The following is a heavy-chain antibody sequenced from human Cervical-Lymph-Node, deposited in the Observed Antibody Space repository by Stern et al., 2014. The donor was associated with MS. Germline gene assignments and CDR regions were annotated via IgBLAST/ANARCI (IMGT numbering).Heavy chain of an antibody. V-gene: IGHV3-74*03. Sequence: EVQLVESGGGLVQPGGSLRLSCAASGFTFSSHWMHWVRQAPGKGLVWVARMNSDGSSITYADFVKGRFTISRDNAKNMLHLQLNSLRAEDTAVYYCARAPSYDIWGGYHDYLDFWGQGTLVTVST. J-gene: IGHJ4*02. CDR2: MNSDGSSI. CDR3: ARAPSYDIWGGYHDYLDF. D-gene: IGHD3-3*01. CDR1: GFTFSSHW.